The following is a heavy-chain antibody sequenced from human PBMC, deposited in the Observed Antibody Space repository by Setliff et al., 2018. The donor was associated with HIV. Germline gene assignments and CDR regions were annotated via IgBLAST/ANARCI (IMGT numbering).Heavy chain of an antibody. Sequence: SETLSLTCAVYGGSFSGYYWSWIRQPPGKGLEWIGEINHSGSTNYNPSLKSRVTISVDTSKNQFPLKLSSVTAADTAVYYCARDSGQSFPTAFDIWGQGTMVTVS. D-gene: IGHD1-26*01. CDR1: GGSFSGYY. V-gene: IGHV4-34*01. J-gene: IGHJ3*02. CDR2: INHSGST. CDR3: ARDSGQSFPTAFDI.